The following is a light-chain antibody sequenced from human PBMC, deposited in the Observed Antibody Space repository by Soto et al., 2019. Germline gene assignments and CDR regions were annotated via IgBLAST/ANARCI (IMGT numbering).Light chain of an antibody. Sequence: IQMTQSPSTLSPSVGDRVIITCRASESSHNWLACYQQKPGEAPQLLIDDASTLQSGAPSRFSGSGSATEFNLTICSLQPDDFATYYCQQYDDYSPYTFGQGTKLE. CDR3: QQYDDYSPYT. CDR1: ESSHNW. J-gene: IGKJ2*01. V-gene: IGKV1-5*01. CDR2: DAS.